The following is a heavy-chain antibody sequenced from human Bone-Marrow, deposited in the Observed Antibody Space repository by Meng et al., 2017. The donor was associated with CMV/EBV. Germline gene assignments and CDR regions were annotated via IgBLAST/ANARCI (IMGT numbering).Heavy chain of an antibody. Sequence: GESLKISCAASGFTFSSYWMSWVRQAPGKGLEWVANIKQDGSEKYYVDSVKGRFTISRDNAKNSLYLQMNSLRAEDTAVYYCARDKSYSLGPGDSSGYYWGQGTLVTVSS. J-gene: IGHJ4*02. CDR2: IKQDGSEK. CDR3: ARDKSYSLGPGDSSGYY. CDR1: GFTFSSYW. V-gene: IGHV3-7*03. D-gene: IGHD3-22*01.